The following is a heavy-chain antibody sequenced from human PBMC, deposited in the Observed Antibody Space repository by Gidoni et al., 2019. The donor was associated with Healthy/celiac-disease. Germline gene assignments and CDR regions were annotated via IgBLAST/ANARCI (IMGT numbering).Heavy chain of an antibody. Sequence: QVQLVQSGAEVKKPGASVKVSCKASGYTFTSYAMHWVRQAPGQRLEWMGWINAGNGNTKYSQKFQGRVTITRDTSASTAYMELSSLRSEDTAVYYCARYSSSAGGAFDIWGQGTMVTVSS. CDR3: ARYSSSAGGAFDI. CDR1: GYTFTSYA. CDR2: INAGNGNT. V-gene: IGHV1-3*01. J-gene: IGHJ3*02. D-gene: IGHD6-6*01.